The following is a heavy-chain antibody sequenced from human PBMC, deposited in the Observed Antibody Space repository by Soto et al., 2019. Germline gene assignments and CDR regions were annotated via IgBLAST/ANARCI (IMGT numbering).Heavy chain of an antibody. CDR1: GFSLSHIRVG. J-gene: IGHJ4*02. CDR2: VFSNDAK. D-gene: IGHD5-12*01. CDR3: ALMERYSTYEYFFG. V-gene: IGHV2-26*01. Sequence: QVTLKEPGPVLVKPTETLTLPCTVSGFSLSHIRVGVGCISQPPGKALELLDHVFSNDAKSYIPILKSRITISITTFRSQGVLTMIHGQPVDTSTNICALMERYSTYEYFFGWRQVILVIVS.